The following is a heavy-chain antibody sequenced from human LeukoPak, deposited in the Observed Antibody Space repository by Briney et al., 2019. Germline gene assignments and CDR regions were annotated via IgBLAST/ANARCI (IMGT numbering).Heavy chain of an antibody. D-gene: IGHD6-13*01. V-gene: IGHV3-30-3*01. CDR2: ISYDGSYK. Sequence: GGPLRLSCAASGFTFSNYAMDWVRQAPGKGLEWVAIISYDGSYKYYADSVKGRFTISRENSKNTLYLQMNSLRAEDTAVYYCARAEYSSSWFGYFQYWGQGTLVTVSS. CDR3: ARAEYSSSWFGYFQY. CDR1: GFTFSNYA. J-gene: IGHJ1*01.